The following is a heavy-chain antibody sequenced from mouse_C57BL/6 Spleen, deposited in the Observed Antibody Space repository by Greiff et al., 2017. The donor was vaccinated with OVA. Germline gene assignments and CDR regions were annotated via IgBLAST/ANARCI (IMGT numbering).Heavy chain of an antibody. CDR2: IWSGGST. CDR3: ARSDDYDDGFAY. CDR1: GFSLTSYG. Sequence: VQLQQSGPGLVQPSQSLSITCTVSGFSLTSYGVHWVRQSPGKGLEWLGVIWSGGSTDYNAAIISRLSISKDNSKSQVFFKMNRLQADDTAIYYCARSDDYDDGFAYWGQGTLVTVSA. J-gene: IGHJ3*01. V-gene: IGHV2-2*01. D-gene: IGHD2-4*01.